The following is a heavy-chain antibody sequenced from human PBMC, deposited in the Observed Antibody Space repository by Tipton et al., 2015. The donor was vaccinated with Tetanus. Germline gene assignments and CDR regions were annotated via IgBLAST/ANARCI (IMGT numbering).Heavy chain of an antibody. CDR2: ISLFTGDT. CDR3: ARDRAVPVQAYGTDV. V-gene: IGHV1-18*01. D-gene: IGHD6-19*01. J-gene: IGHJ6*02. Sequence: QSGPEVKKPGASVKVSCKASGYTFTHYGISWVRQAPGQGLEWVGWISLFTGDTEYAQNLQDRLILTTDTSTATAYVEVRSLTSDDTAVYYCARDRAVPVQAYGTDVWGQGTSVTVSS. CDR1: GYTFTHYG.